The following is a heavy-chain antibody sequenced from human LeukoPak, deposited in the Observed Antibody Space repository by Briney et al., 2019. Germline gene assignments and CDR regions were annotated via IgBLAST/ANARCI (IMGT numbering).Heavy chain of an antibody. CDR1: GFTFSNAW. J-gene: IGHJ4*02. Sequence: PGGSLRLSCAASGFTFSNAWMSWVRQAPGKGLEWVGRIKSKTDGGTTDDAAPVKGRFTISRDDSKNTLYLQMNSLKTEDTAVYYCTPSIAVAGSLDYWGQGTLVTVSS. CDR2: IKSKTDGGTT. V-gene: IGHV3-15*01. CDR3: TPSIAVAGSLDY. D-gene: IGHD6-19*01.